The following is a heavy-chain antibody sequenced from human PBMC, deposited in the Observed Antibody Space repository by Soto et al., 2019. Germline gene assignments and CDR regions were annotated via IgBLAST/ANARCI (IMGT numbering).Heavy chain of an antibody. CDR2: MNPNSGNT. CDR3: ARGGIAAAGTRFDAFDI. D-gene: IGHD6-13*01. CDR1: VYTFTSYD. V-gene: IGHV1-8*01. Sequence: ASVKVSCKXSVYTFTSYDINWVRQATGQGLEWMGWMNPNSGNTGYAQKFQGRVTMTRNTSISTAYMELSSLRSEDTAVYYCARGGIAAAGTRFDAFDIWGQGTMVTVSS. J-gene: IGHJ3*02.